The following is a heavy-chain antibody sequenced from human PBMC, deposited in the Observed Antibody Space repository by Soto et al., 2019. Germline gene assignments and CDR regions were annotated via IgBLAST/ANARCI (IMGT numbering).Heavy chain of an antibody. CDR3: ARDLGGSGWYVKTGY. Sequence: PSETLSLTCAVSGGSVSSNNWWSWVRQPPGKGLEWIGEIYHSGNTNYNPSLKSRVTMSVDKSKNQFSLTLTSVTAADTAVYYCARDLGGSGWYVKTGYWGQGTLVT. D-gene: IGHD6-19*01. CDR2: IYHSGNT. CDR1: GGSVSSNNW. J-gene: IGHJ4*02. V-gene: IGHV4-4*02.